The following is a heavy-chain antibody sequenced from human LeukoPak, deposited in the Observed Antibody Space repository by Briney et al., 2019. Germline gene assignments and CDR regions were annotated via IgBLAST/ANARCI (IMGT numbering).Heavy chain of an antibody. CDR1: GGSISSYY. CDR2: IYYSGST. D-gene: IGHD2-2*01. J-gene: IGHJ4*02. CDR3: ARTDHQLLFRA. Sequence: PSETLSLTCTVSGGSISSYYWSWIRQPPGKGLEWIGYIYYSGSTNYNPFLKSRVTISVDTSKNQFSLKLSSVTAADTAVYYCARTDHQLLFRARGQGTLVTVSS. V-gene: IGHV4-59*01.